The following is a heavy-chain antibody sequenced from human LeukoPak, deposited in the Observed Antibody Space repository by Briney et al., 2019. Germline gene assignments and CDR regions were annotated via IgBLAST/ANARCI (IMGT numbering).Heavy chain of an antibody. CDR3: AELGITMIGGV. J-gene: IGHJ6*04. Sequence: GGSLRLSCAASGFTFSSYNMNWVRQAPGKGLEWVSYISSSGSTIYYADSVKGRFTISRDNAKNSLYLQVNSLRAEDTAVYYCAELGITMIGGVWGKGTTVTISS. CDR2: ISSSGSTI. V-gene: IGHV3-48*03. CDR1: GFTFSSYN. D-gene: IGHD3-10*02.